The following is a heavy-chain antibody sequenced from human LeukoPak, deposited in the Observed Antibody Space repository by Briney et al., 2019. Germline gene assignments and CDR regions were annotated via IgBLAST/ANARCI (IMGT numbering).Heavy chain of an antibody. D-gene: IGHD6-19*01. Sequence: SETLSLTCTVSGGSISSSSYYWGWIRQPPGKGLEWIGSIYYSGSTYYNPSLKSRVTISVDTSKNQFSLKLSSVTAADTAVYYCARLTGGSGWYYYWGQGTLVTVSS. CDR2: IYYSGST. V-gene: IGHV4-39*01. CDR1: GGSISSSSYY. J-gene: IGHJ4*02. CDR3: ARLTGGSGWYYY.